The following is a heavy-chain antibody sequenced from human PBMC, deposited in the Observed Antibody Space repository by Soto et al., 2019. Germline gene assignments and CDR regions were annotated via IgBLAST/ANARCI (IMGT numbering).Heavy chain of an antibody. Sequence: SGKVSCKASGGTFSSYTISWVRQAPGRGLEWMGRIIPILGIANYAQKFQGRVTITADKSTSTAYMELSSLRSEDTAVYYCARQXGSGYDSDVDYWGQGTLVTVS. V-gene: IGHV1-69*02. CDR1: GGTFSSYT. CDR2: IIPILGIA. D-gene: IGHD5-12*01. CDR3: ARQXGSGYDSDVDY. J-gene: IGHJ4*02.